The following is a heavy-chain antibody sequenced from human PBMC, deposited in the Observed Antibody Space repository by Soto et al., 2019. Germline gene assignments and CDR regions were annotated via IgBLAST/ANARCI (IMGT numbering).Heavy chain of an antibody. V-gene: IGHV1-69*12. Sequence: QVQLVQSGAEVKKPGSSVKVSCKASGGTFSSYAISWVRQAPGQGLEWMGGIIPIFGTANYAQKFQGRVTITADETHSTGYMELSSRRSEGTGVDYCARGTRPPPSVLRFLEGHYYYGMDVWGQGTTVTVSS. D-gene: IGHD3-3*01. J-gene: IGHJ6*02. CDR3: ARGTRPPPSVLRFLEGHYYYGMDV. CDR2: IIPIFGTA. CDR1: GGTFSSYA.